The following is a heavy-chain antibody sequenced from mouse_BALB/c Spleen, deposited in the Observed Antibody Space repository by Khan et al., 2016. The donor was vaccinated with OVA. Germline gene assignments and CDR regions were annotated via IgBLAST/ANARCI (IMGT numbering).Heavy chain of an antibody. Sequence: EVELVESGGDLVKPGGSLKLSCAASGFTFSSYSMSWVRQTPDKRLEWVASISSGGDYTYYPDILKGRFTISRDNANNTPYLEMSSLKSEDTAMYYCASHLAGSLAYWGQGTLVTVSA. V-gene: IGHV5-6*01. CDR1: GFTFSSYS. CDR2: ISSGGDYT. D-gene: IGHD1-1*01. J-gene: IGHJ3*01. CDR3: ASHLAGSLAY.